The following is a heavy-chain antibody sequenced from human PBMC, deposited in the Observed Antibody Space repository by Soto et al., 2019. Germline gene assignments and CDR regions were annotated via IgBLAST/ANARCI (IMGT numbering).Heavy chain of an antibody. V-gene: IGHV1-3*01. CDR2: INAGNGNT. CDR3: ARDWDYYDSSGQADY. Sequence: GASVKVSCKASGYTFTSYAMHWVRQAPGQRLEWMGWINAGNGNTKYSQKFQGRVTITRDTSASTAYMELNSLRAEDTAVYYCARDWDYYDSSGQADYWGQGTLVTVSS. J-gene: IGHJ4*02. D-gene: IGHD3-22*01. CDR1: GYTFTSYA.